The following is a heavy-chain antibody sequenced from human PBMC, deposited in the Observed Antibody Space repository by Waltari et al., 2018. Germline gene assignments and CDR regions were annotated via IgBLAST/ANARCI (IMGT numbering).Heavy chain of an antibody. CDR3: TTDLTGYSDY. Sequence: EVQLVESGGGLLQPGGALRLSCAASGFPFSHYWMTWVRQPPGKGLVWVSRINPDGSSTSYADSVKGRFTISRDNAKNTLYMQMNSLRAEDTAVYYCTTDLTGYSDYWGQGTLVTVSS. V-gene: IGHV3-74*01. CDR1: GFPFSHYW. J-gene: IGHJ4*02. CDR2: INPDGSST. D-gene: IGHD3-9*01.